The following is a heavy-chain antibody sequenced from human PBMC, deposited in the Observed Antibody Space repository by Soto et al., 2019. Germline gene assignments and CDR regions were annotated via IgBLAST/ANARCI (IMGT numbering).Heavy chain of an antibody. CDR3: AREMPRKDWEVCWFDP. J-gene: IGHJ5*02. V-gene: IGHV1-69*01. CDR1: GGTFSSYA. D-gene: IGHD1-26*01. Sequence: QVQLVQSGAEVKKPGSSVKVSCKASGGTFSSYAISWVRQAPGQGLEWMGGIIPIFGTANYAQKFQGRVTITADESTSTAYMELSSVRSEDTGVYYCAREMPRKDWEVCWFDPWGQGTLVTVSS. CDR2: IIPIFGTA.